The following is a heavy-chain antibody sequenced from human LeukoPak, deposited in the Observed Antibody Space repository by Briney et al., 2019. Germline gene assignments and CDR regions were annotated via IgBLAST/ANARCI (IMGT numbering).Heavy chain of an antibody. J-gene: IGHJ4*02. CDR2: ISWNSGSI. CDR1: GFTFDDYA. CDR3: AREIVVVPA. D-gene: IGHD2-2*01. Sequence: GRSLRLSCAASGFTFDDYAMHWVRQAPGKGLEWVSGISWNSGSIGYADSVKGRFTISRDNAKNSLYLQMNSLRAEDTAVYYCAREIVVVPAWGQGALVTVSS. V-gene: IGHV3-9*01.